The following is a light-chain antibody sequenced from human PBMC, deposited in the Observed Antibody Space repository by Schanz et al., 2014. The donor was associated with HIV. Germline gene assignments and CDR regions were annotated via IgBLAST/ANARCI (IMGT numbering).Light chain of an antibody. CDR2: EVS. CDR3: SSYAGTNNLGV. Sequence: QSALTQPRSVSGSPGQSVTISCTGTSSDVGDYNYVSWYQQHPGKAPKLMIYEVSNRPSGVPDRFSGSKSGNTASLTVSGLQAEDEADYYCSSYAGTNNLGVFGGGTKLTVL. J-gene: IGLJ3*02. CDR1: SSDVGDYNY. V-gene: IGLV2-8*01.